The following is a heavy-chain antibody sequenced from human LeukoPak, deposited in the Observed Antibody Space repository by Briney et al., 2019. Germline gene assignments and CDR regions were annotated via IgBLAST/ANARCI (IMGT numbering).Heavy chain of an antibody. CDR1: GFTFSNYE. D-gene: IGHD3-9*01. V-gene: IGHV3-30*18. Sequence: PPGGSLRLSCAASGFTFSNYEMNWVRQPPGKGLEWVAIISYDGSNKYYADSVKGRFTISRDNSKNTLYLQMNSLRAEDTAVYYCAKSCLDTYYDTLTGSDYWGQGTLVTVSS. CDR3: AKSCLDTYYDTLTGSDY. CDR2: ISYDGSNK. J-gene: IGHJ4*02.